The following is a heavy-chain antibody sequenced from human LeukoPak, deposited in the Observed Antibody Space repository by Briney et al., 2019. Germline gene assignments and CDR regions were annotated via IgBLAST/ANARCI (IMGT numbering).Heavy chain of an antibody. CDR3: ARDAYYGPGSLVY. D-gene: IGHD3-10*01. V-gene: IGHV4-31*03. Sequence: SETLSLTCTVSGDSINGGGYYWSWIRQHPGKVLEWIGYIYYSGSTYYNPSLKSRVTISVDTSKNQFSLKVSSVTVADTAVYYCARDAYYGPGSLVYWGQGTLVTVSS. CDR1: GDSINGGGYY. J-gene: IGHJ4*02. CDR2: IYYSGST.